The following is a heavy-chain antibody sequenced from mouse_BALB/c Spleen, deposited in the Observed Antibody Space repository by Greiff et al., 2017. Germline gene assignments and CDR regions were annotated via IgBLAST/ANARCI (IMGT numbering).Heavy chain of an antibody. V-gene: IGHV1-12*01. CDR1: GYTFTSYN. CDR2: IYPGNGDT. CDR3: ARSNPIYYDYDEAMDY. Sequence: LQQPGAELVKPGASVKMSCKASGYTFTSYNMHWVKQTPGQGLEWIGAIYPGNGDTSYNQKFKGKATLTADKSSSTAYMQLSSLTSEDSAVYYCARSNPIYYDYDEAMDYWGQGTSVTVSS. D-gene: IGHD2-4*01. J-gene: IGHJ4*01.